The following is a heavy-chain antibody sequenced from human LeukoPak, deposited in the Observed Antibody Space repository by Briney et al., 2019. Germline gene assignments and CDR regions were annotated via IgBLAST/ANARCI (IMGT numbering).Heavy chain of an antibody. J-gene: IGHJ4*02. V-gene: IGHV3-20*04. D-gene: IGHD3-10*01. Sequence: PGGSLRLSCAASGFTFDDYGMSWVRHAPGKGLELVSGINWNGGSTGYADSAKGRFTISRDNAKNSLYLQMNSLRAEDTALYYCAREGYYGSGSYYNAYYFDYWGQGTLVTVSS. CDR2: INWNGGST. CDR3: AREGYYGSGSYYNAYYFDY. CDR1: GFTFDDYG.